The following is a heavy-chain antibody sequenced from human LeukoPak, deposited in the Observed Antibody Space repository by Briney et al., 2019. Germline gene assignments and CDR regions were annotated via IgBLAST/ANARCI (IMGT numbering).Heavy chain of an antibody. CDR3: AKDTVYYDFWSGYQFDY. Sequence: PGGSLRLSCAASGFTFSSYAMSWVRQAPGKGLEWVSAISGSGGGTYYADSVKGRFTISRDNAKNSLYLQMNSLRAEDTALYYCAKDTVYYDFWSGYQFDYWGQGTLVTVSS. V-gene: IGHV3-23*01. CDR2: ISGSGGGT. CDR1: GFTFSSYA. D-gene: IGHD3-3*01. J-gene: IGHJ4*02.